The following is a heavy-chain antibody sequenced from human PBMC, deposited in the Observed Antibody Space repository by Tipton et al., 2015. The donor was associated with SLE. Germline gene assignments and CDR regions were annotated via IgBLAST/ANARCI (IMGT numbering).Heavy chain of an antibody. D-gene: IGHD2-2*01. CDR3: AREVEYQLLLPYMDV. CDR2: IYYSGTT. Sequence: TLSLTCTVSGGSITGSYWSWIRLPPGKGLEWIGYIYYSGTTNYNPSLKSRVTMSVDTSKNQFSLKLSSVTAADTALYYCAREVEYQLLLPYMDVWGKGTTVTVSS. V-gene: IGHV4-59*01. J-gene: IGHJ6*03. CDR1: GGSITGSY.